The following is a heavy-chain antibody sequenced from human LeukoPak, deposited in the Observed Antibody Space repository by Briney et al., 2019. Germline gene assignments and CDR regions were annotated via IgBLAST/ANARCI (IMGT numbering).Heavy chain of an antibody. D-gene: IGHD6-13*01. J-gene: IGHJ4*02. V-gene: IGHV3-43D*03. CDR1: GFTFDDYA. Sequence: PGGSLRPSCAASGFTFDDYAMHWVRQAPGKGLEWVSLISWDGGSTYYADSAKGRFTISRDNSKNSLYLQMNSLRAEDTALYYCAKDIRGSTSWYGLDYWGQGTLVTVSS. CDR3: AKDIRGSTSWYGLDY. CDR2: ISWDGGST.